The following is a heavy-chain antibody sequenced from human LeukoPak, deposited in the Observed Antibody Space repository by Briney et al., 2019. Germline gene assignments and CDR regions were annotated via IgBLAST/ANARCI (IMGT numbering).Heavy chain of an antibody. V-gene: IGHV3-30*02. Sequence: GGSLRLSCAAPGFTLSSYGMHWVRQAPGKGLEWVAFISYDGSNKYYADSVKGRFTISRDNSKNTLYLQMNSLRAEDTAVYYCANVDSSELDYWGQGTLATVS. CDR2: ISYDGSNK. D-gene: IGHD3-22*01. J-gene: IGHJ4*02. CDR3: ANVDSSELDY. CDR1: GFTLSSYG.